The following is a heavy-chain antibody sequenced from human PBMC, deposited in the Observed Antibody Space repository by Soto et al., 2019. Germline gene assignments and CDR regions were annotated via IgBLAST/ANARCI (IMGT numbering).Heavy chain of an antibody. CDR2: MNPNSGNT. CDR3: ARGPGSSDRRFSYYYMDV. V-gene: IGHV1-8*01. Sequence: QVQLVQSGAEVKKPGASVKVSCTFTSYDINWVRQATGQGLEWMGWMNPNSGNTRYAQKFQGRVTMTRNTSNFTAYMELSSLRSEDTAVYYCARGPGSSDRRFSYYYMDVWGQGTTVTVSS. J-gene: IGHJ6*02. D-gene: IGHD6-13*01. CDR1: FTSYD.